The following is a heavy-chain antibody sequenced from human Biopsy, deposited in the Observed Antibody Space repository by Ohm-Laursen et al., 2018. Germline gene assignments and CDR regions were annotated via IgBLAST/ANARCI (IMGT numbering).Heavy chain of an antibody. CDR2: ITSSGDTT. J-gene: IGHJ6*02. V-gene: IGHV3-23*01. D-gene: IGHD4-23*01. Sequence: SLRLSCTASGFTFSSYAMSWVRQAPGKGLEWVSAITSSGDTTYYSDSVKGRFTISRDSSKNTLFLQMHSLRAEDTAVYYCARDTRWSPYSMDVWGQGTTVTVSS. CDR3: ARDTRWSPYSMDV. CDR1: GFTFSSYA.